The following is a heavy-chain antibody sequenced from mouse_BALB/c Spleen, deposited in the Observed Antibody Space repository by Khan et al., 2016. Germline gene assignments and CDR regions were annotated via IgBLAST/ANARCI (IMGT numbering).Heavy chain of an antibody. CDR1: GFTFSNYW. CDR2: IRLKSNNYAT. J-gene: IGHJ2*01. V-gene: IGHV6-6*02. D-gene: IGHD2-1*01. CDR3: TSGNCY. Sequence: EVKLEESGGGLVQPGGSMKLSCVASGFTFSNYWMNWVRQSPEKGLEWVAEIRLKSNNYATHYAESVKGRFTISRDDSKSSVYLQMNNLRAEDTGIYYCTSGNCYGGQGTTLTVSS.